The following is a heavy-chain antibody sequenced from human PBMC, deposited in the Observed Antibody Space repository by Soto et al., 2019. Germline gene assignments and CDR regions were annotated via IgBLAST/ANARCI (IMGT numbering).Heavy chain of an antibody. CDR3: ARIPYSNSYYYFDY. CDR1: GFSLSTSGMC. V-gene: IGHV2-70*01. Sequence: ASGPTLVNPTQTLTLTCTFSGFSLSTSGMCVSWIRQPPGKALEWLALIDWDDDKYYSTSLKTRLTISKDTSKNQLVLTMTNMDPVDTATYYCARIPYSNSYYYFDYWGQGTLVTVS. CDR2: IDWDDDK. D-gene: IGHD6-13*01. J-gene: IGHJ4*02.